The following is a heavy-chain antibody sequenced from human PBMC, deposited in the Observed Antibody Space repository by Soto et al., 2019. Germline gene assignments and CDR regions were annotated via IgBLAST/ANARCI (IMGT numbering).Heavy chain of an antibody. Sequence: GESLKISCKGSGYSFTSYWISWVRQMPGKGLEWMGRIDPSDSYTNYSPSFQGHVTISADKSISTAYLQWSSLKASDTAMHYCERLEWELPAFYYGMDVWGQGTKVTVSS. J-gene: IGHJ6*02. CDR3: ERLEWELPAFYYGMDV. CDR1: GYSFTSYW. D-gene: IGHD1-26*01. CDR2: IDPSDSYT. V-gene: IGHV5-10-1*01.